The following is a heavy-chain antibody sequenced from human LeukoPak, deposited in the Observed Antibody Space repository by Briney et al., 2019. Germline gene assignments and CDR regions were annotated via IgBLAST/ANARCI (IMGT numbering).Heavy chain of an antibody. CDR3: ARTEDYGGSDY. J-gene: IGHJ4*02. D-gene: IGHD4-23*01. Sequence: SVKVSCTASGGTFSSYAISWVRQAPGQGLEWMGRIIPIFGIANYAQKFQGRVTITADKSTSTAYMELSSLRSEDTAVYYCARTEDYGGSDYWGQGTLVTVSS. CDR2: IIPIFGIA. CDR1: GGTFSSYA. V-gene: IGHV1-69*04.